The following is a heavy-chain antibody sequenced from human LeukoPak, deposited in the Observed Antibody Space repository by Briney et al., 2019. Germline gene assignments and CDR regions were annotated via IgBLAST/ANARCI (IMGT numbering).Heavy chain of an antibody. J-gene: IGHJ1*01. CDR2: ISGSGGST. CDR1: GFTFSSYA. CDR3: VKDPRSGWYAEYFQH. Sequence: GGSLRLSCAASGFTFSSYAMSWVRQAPGKGLEWVSAISGSGGSTYYADSVKGRFTISRDNSKNTLYLQMNSLRAEDTAVYYCVKDPRSGWYAEYFQHWGQGTLVTVSS. D-gene: IGHD6-19*01. V-gene: IGHV3-23*01.